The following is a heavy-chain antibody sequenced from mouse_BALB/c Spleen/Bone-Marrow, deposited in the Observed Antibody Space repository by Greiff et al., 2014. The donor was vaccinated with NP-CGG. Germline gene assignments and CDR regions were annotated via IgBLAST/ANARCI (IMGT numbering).Heavy chain of an antibody. CDR1: GFTFNSYG. V-gene: IGHV5-9-2*01. Sequence: EVKLMESGGGLVKSGGSLKLSCAASGFTFNSYGMSWVRQTPEKRLEWVATISGGGSYTFYPDSVKGQLTISRDNAKNNLYLQLSSLRSEDTALYYCARHAYYDQTEVSFVYWGQGTLVTVSA. CDR3: ARHAYYDQTEVSFVY. CDR2: ISGGGSYT. J-gene: IGHJ3*01. D-gene: IGHD2-4*01.